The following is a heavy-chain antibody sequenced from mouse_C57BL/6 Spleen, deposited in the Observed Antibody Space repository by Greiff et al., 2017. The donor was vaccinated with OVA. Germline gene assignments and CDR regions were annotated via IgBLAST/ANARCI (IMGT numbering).Heavy chain of an antibody. CDR1: GFTFSDYY. CDR3: ARKGPYYAMDY. J-gene: IGHJ4*01. D-gene: IGHD3-3*01. V-gene: IGHV5-16*01. Sequence: DVKLVESEGGLVQPGSSMKLSCTASGFTFSDYYMAWVRQVPEKGLEWVANINYDGSSTYYLDSLKSRFIISRDNAKNILYLQMSSLKSEDTATYYCARKGPYYAMDYWGQGTSVTVSS. CDR2: INYDGSST.